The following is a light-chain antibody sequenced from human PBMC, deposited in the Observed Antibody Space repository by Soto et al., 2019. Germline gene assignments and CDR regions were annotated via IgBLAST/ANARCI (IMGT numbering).Light chain of an antibody. V-gene: IGKV1-5*03. CDR3: QQYNSRGTT. CDR1: QSISSW. CDR2: KAS. Sequence: DIQMTQSPSTLSASVGDRVTITCRASQSISSWLAWYQQKPGKAPKLLIYKASSLESGVPSRFSGSGSGTEFTLTISSLQPDDFPTYYCQQYNSRGTTFGQGTKVEIK. J-gene: IGKJ1*01.